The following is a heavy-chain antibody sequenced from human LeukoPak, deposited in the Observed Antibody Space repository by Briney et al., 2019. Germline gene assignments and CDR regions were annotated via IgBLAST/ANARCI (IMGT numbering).Heavy chain of an antibody. V-gene: IGHV3-11*06. CDR2: ISSSSSYT. D-gene: IGHD6-19*01. CDR1: GFTFSDYY. CDR3: ARGSVAGTKFDY. J-gene: IGHJ4*02. Sequence: GWSLRLSCAASGFTFSDYYMSWIRQAPGKGLEWVSYISSSSSYTNYADSVKGRFTISRDNAKNSLYLQMNSLRAEDTAVYYCARGSVAGTKFDYWGQGTLVTVSS.